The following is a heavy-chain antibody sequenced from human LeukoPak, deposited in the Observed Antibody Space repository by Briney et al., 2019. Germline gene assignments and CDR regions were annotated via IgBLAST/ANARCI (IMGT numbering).Heavy chain of an antibody. V-gene: IGHV3-21*01. D-gene: IGHD3-10*01. CDR2: ISSSSSYI. J-gene: IGHJ4*02. CDR3: ARGVRLLWFGEPTKYYFDY. CDR1: GFTFSSYS. Sequence: GGSLRLSCAASGFTFSSYSMNWVRQAPGKGLEWVSSISSSSSYIYYADSVKGRFTISRDNAKNSLYLQMNSLRAEDTAVYYCARGVRLLWFGEPTKYYFDYWGQGTLVTVSS.